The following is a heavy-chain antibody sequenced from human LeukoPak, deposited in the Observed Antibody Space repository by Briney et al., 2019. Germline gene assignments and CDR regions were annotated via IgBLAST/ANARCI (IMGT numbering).Heavy chain of an antibody. J-gene: IGHJ4*02. CDR1: GGSISSGGYY. V-gene: IGHV4-31*03. Sequence: PSQTLSLTCSVSGGSISSGGYYWTWIRQHPGKGLEWIGYIYYSGSTYYNPSLKSRVTISVDTSKNQFSLKLSSVTAADTAVYYCARAPLSTGTTGYYFDYWGQGTLVTVSS. CDR3: ARAPLSTGTTGYYFDY. D-gene: IGHD1-1*01. CDR2: IYYSGST.